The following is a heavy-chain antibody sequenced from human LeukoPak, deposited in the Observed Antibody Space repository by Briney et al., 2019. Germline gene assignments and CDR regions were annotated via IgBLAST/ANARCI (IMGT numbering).Heavy chain of an antibody. D-gene: IGHD3-3*01. CDR2: INHSGST. J-gene: IGHJ4*02. V-gene: IGHV4-34*01. CDR1: GGSFSGYY. Sequence: SETLSLTCAVYGGSFSGYYWSWIRQPPGKRLEWIGEINHSGSTNYNPSLKSRVTISVDTSKNQFSLRLSSVTAADTAVYYCARERRFFWSTTFDYWGQGTLVTVSS. CDR3: ARERRFFWSTTFDY.